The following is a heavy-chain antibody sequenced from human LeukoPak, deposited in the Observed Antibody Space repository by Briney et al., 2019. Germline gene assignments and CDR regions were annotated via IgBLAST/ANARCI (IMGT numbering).Heavy chain of an antibody. J-gene: IGHJ3*02. V-gene: IGHV3-21*01. CDR1: GFTFSTYN. CDR2: IDTSASYI. D-gene: IGHD3-10*01. Sequence: GGSLRLSCAASGFTFSTYNMNWVRQTPGKGLEWVSFIDTSASYIYYGDSMKGRFTISRDNAKNSLYLQMNGLRAEDTAVYYCARGRSITLLRGVAMSDGFDIWGQGAMVTVSS. CDR3: ARGRSITLLRGVAMSDGFDI.